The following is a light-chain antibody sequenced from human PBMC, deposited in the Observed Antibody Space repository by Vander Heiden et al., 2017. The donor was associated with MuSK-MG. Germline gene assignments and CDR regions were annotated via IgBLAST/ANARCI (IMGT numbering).Light chain of an antibody. V-gene: IGKV1-27*01. CDR2: AAS. Sequence: DIQMTQSPSSLSASLGDRVTITCRASQGMSDNLAWYQQKPGKALKLLIYAASTLHSGVPSRFSGSGSGTDFTLTISSLQPEDVATYYCQKHDSAPQTFGPGTKVDIK. CDR3: QKHDSAPQT. J-gene: IGKJ3*01. CDR1: QGMSDN.